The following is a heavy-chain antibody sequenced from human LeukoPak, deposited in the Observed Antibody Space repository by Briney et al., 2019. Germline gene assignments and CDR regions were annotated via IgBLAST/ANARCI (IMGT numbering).Heavy chain of an antibody. CDR2: ISYDGSNK. V-gene: IGHV3-30-3*01. CDR3: ARDGIAKKAPYSSGWYGAFDI. J-gene: IGHJ3*02. CDR1: GFTFSSYA. Sequence: QPGRPLRLSCAASGFTFSSYAMHWVRQAPGKGLEWVAVISYDGSNKYYADSVKGRFTISRDNSKNTLYLQMNSLRAEDTAVYYCARDGIAKKAPYSSGWYGAFDIWGHGTMVTVPS. D-gene: IGHD6-19*01.